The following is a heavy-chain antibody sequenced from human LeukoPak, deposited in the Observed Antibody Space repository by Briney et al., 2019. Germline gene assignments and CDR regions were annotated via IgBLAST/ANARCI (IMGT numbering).Heavy chain of an antibody. D-gene: IGHD6-13*01. CDR2: IIPILGIA. Sequence: SVTVSCKASGGTFSSYAISWVRQAPGQGLEWMGRIIPILGIANYAQKFQGRVTITADKSTSTAYMELSSLRSEDTAVYYCARGSRTPPGWFDPWGQGTLVTVSS. J-gene: IGHJ5*02. V-gene: IGHV1-69*04. CDR1: GGTFSSYA. CDR3: ARGSRTPPGWFDP.